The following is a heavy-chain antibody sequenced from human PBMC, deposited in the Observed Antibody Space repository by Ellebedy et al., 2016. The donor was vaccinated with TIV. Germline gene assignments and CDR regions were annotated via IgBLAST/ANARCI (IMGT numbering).Heavy chain of an antibody. CDR2: IYYSGST. D-gene: IGHD3-10*01. Sequence: MPSETLSLTCTVSGGSISSSSYYWGWIRQPPGKGLEWIGSIYYSGSTYYNPSLKSRVTISVDTSKNQFSLKLSSVTAADTAVYYCARGELLWFGEDIYYYYGMDVWGQGTTVTVSS. J-gene: IGHJ6*02. V-gene: IGHV4-39*07. CDR1: GGSISSSSYY. CDR3: ARGELLWFGEDIYYYYGMDV.